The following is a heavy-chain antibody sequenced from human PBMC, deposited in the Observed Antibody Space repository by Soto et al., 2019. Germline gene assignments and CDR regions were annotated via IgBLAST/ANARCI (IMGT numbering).Heavy chain of an antibody. Sequence: QVHLVQSEAEVKKPGSSVKVSCKASGGTFSSYTVSWVRQAPEQGLEWVGGIIPVFNTTYYAQKFQGRVTILADKSTSTAYMELSNLRSEDTAVYYCARSLGRGWTPYWGQGTLVTVSS. CDR2: IIPVFNTT. CDR1: GGTFSSYT. J-gene: IGHJ4*02. V-gene: IGHV1-69*06. CDR3: ARSLGRGWTPY. D-gene: IGHD6-19*01.